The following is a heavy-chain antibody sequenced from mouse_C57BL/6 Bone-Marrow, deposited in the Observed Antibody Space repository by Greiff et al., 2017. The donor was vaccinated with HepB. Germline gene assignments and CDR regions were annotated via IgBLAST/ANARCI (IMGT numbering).Heavy chain of an antibody. V-gene: IGHV5-17*01. CDR1: GFTFSDYG. D-gene: IGHD1-3*01. CDR3: ARFYNSMDY. J-gene: IGHJ4*01. CDR2: ISSGSSTI. Sequence: EVRLVESGGGLVKPGGSLKLSCAASGFTFSDYGMHWVRQAPEKGLEWVAYISSGSSTIYYADTVKGRFTISRDNAKNTLFLQMTSLRSEDTAMYYCARFYNSMDYWGQGTSVTVSS.